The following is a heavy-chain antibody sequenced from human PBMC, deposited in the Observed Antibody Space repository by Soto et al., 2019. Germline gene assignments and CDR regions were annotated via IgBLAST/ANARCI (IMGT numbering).Heavy chain of an antibody. Sequence: QVQLQESGPGLVKTSETLSLTCGVSGGSISNYFWSWIRQPPGKSLEWIGYIYYDGTTKYRPSLESRVTMSVDTSQNQFSLHLTSVTAVDTAVYFCARGGGSFGPYYYYAMDVWGQGTTVTVSS. D-gene: IGHD3-10*01. J-gene: IGHJ6*02. CDR3: ARGGGSFGPYYYYAMDV. V-gene: IGHV4-59*13. CDR2: IYYDGTT. CDR1: GGSISNYF.